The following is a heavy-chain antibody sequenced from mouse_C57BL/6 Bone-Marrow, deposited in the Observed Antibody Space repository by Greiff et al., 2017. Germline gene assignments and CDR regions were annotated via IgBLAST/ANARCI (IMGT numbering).Heavy chain of an antibody. CDR2: IRSKSNNYAT. CDR3: VRLQTTVVDYYAMDY. Sequence: EVKLVESGGGLVQPKGSLKLSCAASGFSFNTYAMNWVRQAPGKGLEWVARIRSKSNNYATYYADSVKDRFTISRDDSESMLYLQMNNLKTEDTAMYYCVRLQTTVVDYYAMDYWGQGTSVTVSS. J-gene: IGHJ4*01. V-gene: IGHV10-1*01. D-gene: IGHD1-1*01. CDR1: GFSFNTYA.